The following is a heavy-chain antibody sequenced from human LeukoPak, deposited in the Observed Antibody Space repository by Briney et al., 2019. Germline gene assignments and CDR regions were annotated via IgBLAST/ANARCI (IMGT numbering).Heavy chain of an antibody. CDR3: ARGEGGSGYNYAFDY. D-gene: IGHD3-22*01. CDR1: GGSISSGSYY. V-gene: IGHV4-61*02. CDR2: IYTSGST. Sequence: PSQTLSLTCTVSGGSISSGSYYWSWIRQPAGKGLEWIGRIYTSGSTNYNPSLKSRVTISVDTSKNQFSLKLSSVTAADTAVYYCARGEGGSGYNYAFDYWGQGTLVTVSS. J-gene: IGHJ4*02.